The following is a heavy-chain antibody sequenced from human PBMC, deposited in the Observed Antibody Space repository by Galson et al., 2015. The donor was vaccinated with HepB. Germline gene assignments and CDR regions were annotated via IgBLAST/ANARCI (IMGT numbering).Heavy chain of an antibody. CDR1: GYTFTSYG. J-gene: IGHJ3*02. D-gene: IGHD6-13*01. CDR3: ADTLRYSRTAFDI. CDR2: ISAYNGNT. V-gene: IGHV1-18*01. Sequence: SVKVSCKASGYTFTSYGISWVRQAPGQGLEWMGWISAYNGNTNYAQKLQGRVTMTTDTSTSTAYMELRSLRSDDSAVYYCADTLRYSRTAFDIWGQGTMVTVSS.